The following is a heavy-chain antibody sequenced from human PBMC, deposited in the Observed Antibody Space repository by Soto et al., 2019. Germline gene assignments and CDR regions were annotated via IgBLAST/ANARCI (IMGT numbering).Heavy chain of an antibody. CDR1: GDSVSSNSAA. D-gene: IGHD5-18*01. CDR3: ARDLEDTAMVNDAFDI. CDR2: TYYRSKWYN. Sequence: SQTLSLTCAISGDSVSSNSAAWNWVRQSPSRGHEWLGRTYYRSKWYNDYAVSVKSRITINPDTSKNQFSLQLNSVTPEDTAVYYCARDLEDTAMVNDAFDIWGQGTMVTVSS. J-gene: IGHJ3*02. V-gene: IGHV6-1*01.